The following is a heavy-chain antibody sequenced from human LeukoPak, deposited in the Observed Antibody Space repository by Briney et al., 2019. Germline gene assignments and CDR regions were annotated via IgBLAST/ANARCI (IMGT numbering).Heavy chain of an antibody. Sequence: ASETLSLTCSVSGDSIIGYYWGWIRQPPGKGLEWIGNICYTGNTYYNSSLKSRVTISLDTSKNQFSLKVISMTAADTAAYYCTKSDGYGLIRICGRGTMVTVSS. V-gene: IGHV4-39*07. J-gene: IGHJ3*02. CDR2: ICYTGNT. D-gene: IGHD3-10*01. CDR3: TKSDGYGLIRI. CDR1: GDSIIGYY.